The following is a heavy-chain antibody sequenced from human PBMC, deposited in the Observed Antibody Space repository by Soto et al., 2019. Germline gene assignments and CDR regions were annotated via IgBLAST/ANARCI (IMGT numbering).Heavy chain of an antibody. CDR1: SCTFRSYA. CDR3: SRALVVTAIVYQYHAMDA. CDR2: IIPMFGTT. Sequence: ASVKVSCNASSCTFRSYALSWVRQSPVQGREWMGGIIPMFGTTNYAQKFQGRVTITADESTRTAYMEVTSLTYEDTAMYYCSRALVVTAIVYQYHAMDAWRQGTKVTVPS. J-gene: IGHJ6*02. V-gene: IGHV1-69*13. D-gene: IGHD2-21*02.